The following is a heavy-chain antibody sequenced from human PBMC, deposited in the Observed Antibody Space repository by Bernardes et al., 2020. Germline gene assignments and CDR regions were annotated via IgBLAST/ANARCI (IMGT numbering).Heavy chain of an antibody. Sequence: ASVKVSCKASGYTFTSYDINWVRQATGQGLEWMGWMTPNSGNTGYAQKFQGRVTMTRNTSISTAYMELSSLRSEDTAVYYCARAGYSSSSVYYYYYYGMDVWGQGTTVTVSS. CDR1: GYTFTSYD. D-gene: IGHD6-6*01. J-gene: IGHJ6*02. CDR2: MTPNSGNT. CDR3: ARAGYSSSSVYYYYYYGMDV. V-gene: IGHV1-8*01.